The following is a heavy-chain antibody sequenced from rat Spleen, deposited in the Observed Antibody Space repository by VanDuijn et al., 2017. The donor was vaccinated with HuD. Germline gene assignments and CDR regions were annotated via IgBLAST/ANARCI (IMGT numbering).Heavy chain of an antibody. CDR1: GFTFSDYA. V-gene: IGHV5-17*01. J-gene: IGHJ2*01. D-gene: IGHD1-12*01. CDR3: TRGTYYRH. CDR2: ISYDGSSI. Sequence: EVQLVESGGGLVQPGRSLQLSCAASGFTFSDYAMAWVRQAPKTGLEWVATISYDGSSIYYRDSVKGRFTISRDIAKTTLYLHMTSLRSEDTATYYCTRGTYYRHWGQGVMVTVSS.